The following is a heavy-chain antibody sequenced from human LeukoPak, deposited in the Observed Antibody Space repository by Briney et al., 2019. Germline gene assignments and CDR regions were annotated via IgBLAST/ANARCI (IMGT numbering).Heavy chain of an antibody. CDR3: ARDRDCSSTSCYGRGRRNRFDP. Sequence: ASVKVSCKASGGTFSSYAISWVRQAPGQGLEWMGGIIPIFGTANYAQKFQGRVTITADESTSTAYMELSSLRSEDTAVYYCARDRDCSSTSCYGRGRRNRFDPWGQGTLVTVSS. D-gene: IGHD2-2*01. V-gene: IGHV1-69*01. CDR2: IIPIFGTA. J-gene: IGHJ5*02. CDR1: GGTFSSYA.